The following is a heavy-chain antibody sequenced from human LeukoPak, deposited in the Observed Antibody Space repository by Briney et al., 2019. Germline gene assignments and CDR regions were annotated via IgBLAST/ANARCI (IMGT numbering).Heavy chain of an antibody. CDR1: GGTFSSYA. D-gene: IGHD1-26*01. Sequence: SVKVSCKASGGTFSSYAISWVRQAPGQGLEWMGGIIPIFGTANYAQKFQGRVTITTDESTSTAYMELSSLRSEDTAVYYCARGISGSYQQFDYWGQGTLVTVSS. CDR3: ARGISGSYQQFDY. CDR2: IIPIFGTA. V-gene: IGHV1-69*05. J-gene: IGHJ4*02.